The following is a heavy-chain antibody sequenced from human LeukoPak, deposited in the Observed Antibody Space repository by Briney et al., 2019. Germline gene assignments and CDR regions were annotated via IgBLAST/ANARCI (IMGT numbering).Heavy chain of an antibody. V-gene: IGHV1-2*02. Sequence: GASVKVSCKAPGYTFTGYYMHWVRQAPGQGLEWMGWINPNSGGTNYAQKFQGRVTMTRDTSISTAYMELSRLRSDDTAVYYCARDGVGYYDSSGYYYFQHWGQGTLVTVSS. D-gene: IGHD3-22*01. J-gene: IGHJ1*01. CDR2: INPNSGGT. CDR1: GYTFTGYY. CDR3: ARDGVGYYDSSGYYYFQH.